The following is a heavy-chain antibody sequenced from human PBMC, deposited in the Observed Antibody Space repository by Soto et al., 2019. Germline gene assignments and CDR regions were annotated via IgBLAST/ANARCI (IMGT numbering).Heavy chain of an antibody. Sequence: QVPLEESGGGVVQPGRSLRLSCAASGFTFSSYVMHWVRQAPGKGLEWVAVISYDGSNKYYADSVKGRFTISRDNSKNTLYLQMNSLRAEDTAVYYCAKDRRYYDSSGPYDYWGQGTLVTVSS. J-gene: IGHJ4*02. V-gene: IGHV3-30*18. CDR3: AKDRRYYDSSGPYDY. CDR2: ISYDGSNK. D-gene: IGHD3-22*01. CDR1: GFTFSSYV.